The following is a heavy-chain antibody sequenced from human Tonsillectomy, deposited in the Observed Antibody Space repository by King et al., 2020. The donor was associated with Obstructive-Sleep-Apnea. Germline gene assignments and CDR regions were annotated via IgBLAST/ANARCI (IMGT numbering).Heavy chain of an antibody. CDR3: AREWGGSNWNYGMDV. J-gene: IGHJ6*02. Sequence: QLQESGPGLVKPSQTLSLTCTFSGGSISSGGYYWSWIRQHPGKGLEWIGYIYYSGSTYYNPSLKSRVTISVETSKNQFSLKLSSVTAADTAVYYCAREWGGSNWNYGMDVWGQGTTVTVSS. V-gene: IGHV4-31*03. CDR2: IYYSGST. CDR1: GGSISSGGYY. D-gene: IGHD1-1*01.